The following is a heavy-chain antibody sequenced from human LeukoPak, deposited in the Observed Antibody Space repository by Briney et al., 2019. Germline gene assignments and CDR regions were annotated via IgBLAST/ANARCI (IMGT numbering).Heavy chain of an antibody. CDR2: IYHSGST. Sequence: SETLSLTCAVSGGSISSSNWWSWVRQPPGKGLEWIGEIYHSGSTNYNPSLKSRVTISVDKSKNQFSLKLSSVTAADTAVYYCARDWPQGALRVVAAYAFDIWGQGTMVTVSS. CDR3: ARDWPQGALRVVAAYAFDI. J-gene: IGHJ3*02. CDR1: GGSISSSNW. D-gene: IGHD2-15*01. V-gene: IGHV4-4*02.